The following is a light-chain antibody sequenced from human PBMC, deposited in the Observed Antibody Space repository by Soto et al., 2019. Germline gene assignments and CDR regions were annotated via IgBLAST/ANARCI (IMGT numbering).Light chain of an antibody. CDR1: SSNIGSNT. CDR3: AAWDDSLNGPV. Sequence: QPVLPQPPSASGTPGPRVTISCSGSSSNIGSNTVNWYQQLPGTAPKLLIYSNNQRPSGVPDRFSGSKSGTSASLAISGLQSEDEADYYCAAWDDSLNGPVFGGGTKLTVL. J-gene: IGLJ2*01. V-gene: IGLV1-44*01. CDR2: SNN.